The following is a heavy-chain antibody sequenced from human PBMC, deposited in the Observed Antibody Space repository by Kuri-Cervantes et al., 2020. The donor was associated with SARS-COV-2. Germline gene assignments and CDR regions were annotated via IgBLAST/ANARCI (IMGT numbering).Heavy chain of an antibody. CDR1: GGSISSYY. CDR3: ARLALVADALWFDP. D-gene: IGHD2-15*01. CDR2: IYYSGST. J-gene: IGHJ5*02. V-gene: IGHV4-59*08. Sequence: ESLKISCTVSGGSISSYYWSWIRQPPGKGLEWIGYIYYSGSTNYNPSLKSRVTISVDTSKNQFSLKLSSVTAADTAVYYCARLALVADALWFDPWGQGTLVTVSS.